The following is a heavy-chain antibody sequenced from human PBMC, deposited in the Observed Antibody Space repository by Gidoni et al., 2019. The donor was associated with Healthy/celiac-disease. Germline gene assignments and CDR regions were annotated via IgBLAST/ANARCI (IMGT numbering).Heavy chain of an antibody. Sequence: EVQLLESGGGLVQPGGSLRLSCAASGFTFSSYAMRWVRQAPGKGLEWVSAISGSGGSTYYADSVKGRFTISRDNSKNTLYLQMNSLRAEDTAVYYCAKDRGPRVRGVIITAPDYWGQGTLGHRLL. D-gene: IGHD3-10*01. J-gene: IGHJ4*02. CDR2: ISGSGGST. CDR1: GFTFSSYA. V-gene: IGHV3-23*01. CDR3: AKDRGPRVRGVIITAPDY.